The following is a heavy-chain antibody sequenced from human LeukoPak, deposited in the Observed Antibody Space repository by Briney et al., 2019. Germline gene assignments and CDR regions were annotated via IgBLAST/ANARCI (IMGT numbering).Heavy chain of an antibody. Sequence: GGSLRLSCAASGFTFSSYGMHWVRQAPGKGLEWVAVIAYDGRNKCYADSVKGRFTISRDNSENTLYLQMNSLRVEDTAVYYCARDLRGTWTFDYWGQGTLVTVSS. V-gene: IGHV3-30*03. CDR3: ARDLRGTWTFDY. CDR2: IAYDGRNK. J-gene: IGHJ4*02. D-gene: IGHD1-1*01. CDR1: GFTFSSYG.